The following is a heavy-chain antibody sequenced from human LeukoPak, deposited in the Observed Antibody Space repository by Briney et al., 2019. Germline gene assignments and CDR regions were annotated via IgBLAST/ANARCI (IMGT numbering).Heavy chain of an antibody. J-gene: IGHJ4*02. CDR2: ISGSGGTT. Sequence: PGGSLRLSCAASGFTFSSYAVSWVRQAPGKGLEWVSAISGSGGTTYYADSVKGRFTISKDNSKNTLYLQMNSLRAEDTAVYYCAKDRGITGTLGYFDYWGQGTLVTVSS. CDR3: AKDRGITGTLGYFDY. V-gene: IGHV3-23*01. D-gene: IGHD1/OR15-1a*01. CDR1: GFTFSSYA.